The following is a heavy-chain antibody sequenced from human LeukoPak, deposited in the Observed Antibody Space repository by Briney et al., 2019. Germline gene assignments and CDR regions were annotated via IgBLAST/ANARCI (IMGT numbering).Heavy chain of an antibody. V-gene: IGHV3-74*01. CDR1: GFTFSSYW. D-gene: IGHD2-15*01. Sequence: GGSLRLSCAASGFTFSSYWLHWVRQAPGEGLVWVSQISPDGTIATYADSVKGRFTISRDNSKNTLYLQINSLKAEDTAVYYCARGCSATRCPADSWGQGSLVTFSS. CDR2: ISPDGTIA. J-gene: IGHJ4*02. CDR3: ARGCSATRCPADS.